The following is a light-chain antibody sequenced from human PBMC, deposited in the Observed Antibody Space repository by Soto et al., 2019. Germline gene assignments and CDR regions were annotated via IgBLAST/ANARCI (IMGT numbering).Light chain of an antibody. CDR2: AVS. CDR3: QQSYSTPGT. Sequence: DVQMTRSPSSLSTSIGDRVTITCRTSQSISKYLNWFQQKPGQAPRLLIYAVSNLQGGVPSRFSASGSGTDFTLTISSLQPEDAATYYCQQSYSTPGTFGQGTKVEVK. J-gene: IGKJ1*01. V-gene: IGKV1-39*01. CDR1: QSISKY.